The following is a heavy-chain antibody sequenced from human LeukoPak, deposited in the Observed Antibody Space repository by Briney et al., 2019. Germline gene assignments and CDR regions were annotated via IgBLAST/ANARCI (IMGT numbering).Heavy chain of an antibody. CDR3: AKDGGLWVSAHWGDS. CDR1: GFTFSSYT. J-gene: IGHJ4*02. Sequence: PGGSLRLSWAASGFTFSSYTMSWFRQAPGKGLEGFSTITTSDGNTYYADSVKGRFTVSRDNSKNTLFLQMNSLRAEDTAVYYCAKDGGLWVSAHWGDSWGRGTLVTVSS. V-gene: IGHV3-23*01. CDR2: ITTSDGNT. D-gene: IGHD7-27*01.